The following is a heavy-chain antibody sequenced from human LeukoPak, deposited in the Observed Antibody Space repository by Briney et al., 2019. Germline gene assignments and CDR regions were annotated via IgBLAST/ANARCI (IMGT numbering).Heavy chain of an antibody. Sequence: ASVEVSCKASGYTFTGYYMHWVRQAPGQGLEWMGWINPNSGGTNYAQKFQGRVTMTRDTSISTAYMELSRLRSDDTAVYYCAVGYCSGGSCYAGFYYYGMDVWGQGTTVTVSS. D-gene: IGHD2-15*01. J-gene: IGHJ6*02. CDR2: INPNSGGT. CDR3: AVGYCSGGSCYAGFYYYGMDV. V-gene: IGHV1-2*02. CDR1: GYTFTGYY.